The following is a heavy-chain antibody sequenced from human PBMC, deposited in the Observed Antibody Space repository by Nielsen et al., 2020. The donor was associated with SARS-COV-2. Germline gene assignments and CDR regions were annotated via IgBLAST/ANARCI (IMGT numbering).Heavy chain of an antibody. CDR1: GFTFSSYW. CDR2: IKQDGGEK. V-gene: IGHV3-7*01. J-gene: IGHJ4*02. D-gene: IGHD4/OR15-4a*01. CDR3: VRHRDRYGDFNY. Sequence: GGSLRLSCAASGFTFSSYWMSWVRQGPGKGLEWVAIIKQDGGEKEYVDSVKGRFTISRDNAENSLYLQMNSLRAEDTAVYYCVRHRDRYGDFNYWGQGTLVTVSS.